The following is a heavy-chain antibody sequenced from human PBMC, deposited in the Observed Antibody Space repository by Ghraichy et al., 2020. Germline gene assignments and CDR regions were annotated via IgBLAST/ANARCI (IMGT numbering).Heavy chain of an antibody. CDR1: GYTFTGYY. CDR3: ASSMVVAATVRAFDI. CDR2: INPNSGGT. V-gene: IGHV1-2*06. J-gene: IGHJ3*02. Sequence: ASVKVSCKASGYTFTGYYMHWVRQAPGQGLEWMGRINPNSGGTNYAQKFQGRVTMTRDTSISTAYMELSRLRSDDTAVYYCASSMVVAATVRAFDIWGQGTMVTVSS. D-gene: IGHD2-15*01.